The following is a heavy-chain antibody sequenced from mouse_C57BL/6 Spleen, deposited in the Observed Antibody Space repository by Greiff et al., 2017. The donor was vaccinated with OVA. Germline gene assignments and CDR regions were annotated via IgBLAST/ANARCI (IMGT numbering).Heavy chain of an antibody. Sequence: EVQLQQSGPELVKPGASVKISCKASGYTFTDYYMNWVKQSHGKSLEWIGDINPNNGGTSYNQKFKGKATLTVDKSSSTAYMELRSLTSADSAVYYCAKGYDSDYWGQGTTLTVSA. CDR1: GYTFTDYY. J-gene: IGHJ2*01. CDR3: AKGYDSDY. D-gene: IGHD2-4*01. CDR2: INPNNGGT. V-gene: IGHV1-26*01.